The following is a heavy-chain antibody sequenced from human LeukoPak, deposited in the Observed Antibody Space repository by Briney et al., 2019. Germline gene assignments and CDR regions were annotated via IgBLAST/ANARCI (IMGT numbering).Heavy chain of an antibody. D-gene: IGHD2-15*01. V-gene: IGHV4-39*01. CDR1: GGSISSISFH. Sequence: PSETLSLTCTVSGGSISSISFHWAWIRQPPGKGLEWIWSIYYSGSTYYNPSLRSRVTISVDTSMNQFSLKLNSVTAADTAVYYCARLASTCTGGSCYQYYFDYWGQGTLVTVSS. CDR2: IYYSGST. J-gene: IGHJ4*02. CDR3: ARLASTCTGGSCYQYYFDY.